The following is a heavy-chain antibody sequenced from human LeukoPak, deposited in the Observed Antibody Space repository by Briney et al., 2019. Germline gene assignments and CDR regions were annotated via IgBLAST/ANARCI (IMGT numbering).Heavy chain of an antibody. CDR2: ISWNSGSI. D-gene: IGHD4-17*01. J-gene: IGHJ3*02. V-gene: IGHV3-9*03. Sequence: GRSLRLSCAASGFTFDVYAMHWVRQAPGKGLEGVSGISWNSGSIGYADSVTGRFTISRDNAKNSLYLQMNSLRAEDMALYYCAKEYLVRSDYPGDAFDIWGQGTMVTVSS. CDR3: AKEYLVRSDYPGDAFDI. CDR1: GFTFDVYA.